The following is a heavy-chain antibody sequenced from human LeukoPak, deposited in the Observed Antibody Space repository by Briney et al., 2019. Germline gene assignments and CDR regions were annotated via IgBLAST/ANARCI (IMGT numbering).Heavy chain of an antibody. D-gene: IGHD3-3*01. V-gene: IGHV3-64*01. J-gene: IGHJ4*03. CDR3: ARGYNFWSGYWSHSDY. CDR2: ISSNGGST. CDR1: GFTFSSSG. Sequence: GGSLRLSCAASGFTFSSSGMSWVRQAPGKGLEYVSAISSNGGSTYYANSVKGRFTISRDNSKNTLYLQMGSLRAEDMAVYYCARGYNFWSGYWSHSDYWGQGTAVTVSS.